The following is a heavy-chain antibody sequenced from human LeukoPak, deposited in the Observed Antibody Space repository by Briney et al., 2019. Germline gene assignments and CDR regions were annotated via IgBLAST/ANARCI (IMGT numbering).Heavy chain of an antibody. Sequence: GGSLRLSCAASGFTFSSYWMTWVRQAPGKGLEWVSSISSTGASTYYADSVKGRFTISRDNSKNTLYLQMNSLRAEDTAAYYCAKDLGWFGELCHFDYWGQGTLVTVSS. D-gene: IGHD3-10*01. CDR2: ISSTGAST. CDR3: AKDLGWFGELCHFDY. J-gene: IGHJ4*02. CDR1: GFTFSSYW. V-gene: IGHV3-23*01.